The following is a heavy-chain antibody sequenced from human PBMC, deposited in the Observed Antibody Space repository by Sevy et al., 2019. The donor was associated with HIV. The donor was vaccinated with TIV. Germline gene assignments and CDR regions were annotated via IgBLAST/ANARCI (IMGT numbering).Heavy chain of an antibody. CDR2: VYYTGNT. Sequence: SKTLSLTCTVSGGSISSSSYYWGWIRQPPGKGLEWIGSVYYTGNTYYNPSLKSRVTISVDTSKNQFSLRLSSVTAADTAVYYCAKFDYGDYVNYFDSWGQGTLVTVSS. D-gene: IGHD4-17*01. CDR1: GGSISSSSYY. V-gene: IGHV4-39*01. CDR3: AKFDYGDYVNYFDS. J-gene: IGHJ4*02.